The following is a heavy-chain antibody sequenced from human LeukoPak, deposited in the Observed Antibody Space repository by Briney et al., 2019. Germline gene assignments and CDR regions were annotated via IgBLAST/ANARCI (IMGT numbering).Heavy chain of an antibody. V-gene: IGHV3-48*03. CDR2: ISSSGSTI. CDR3: AELGITMIGGV. CDR1: RFTFSSAW. J-gene: IGHJ6*03. D-gene: IGHD3-10*02. Sequence: GGSLRLSCAASRFTFSSAWMNWVRQAPGKGLEWVSYISSSGSTIYYADSVKGRFTISRDNAKNSLYLQMNSLRAEDTAVYYCAELGITMIGGVWGKGTTVTISS.